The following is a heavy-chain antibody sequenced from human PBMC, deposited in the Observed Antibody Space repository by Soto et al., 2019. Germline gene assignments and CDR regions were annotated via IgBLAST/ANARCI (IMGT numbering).Heavy chain of an antibody. CDR3: ARVSRSGYYPKY. CDR1: VFPFSSYG. D-gene: IGHD3-3*01. V-gene: IGHV3-33*01. J-gene: IGHJ4*02. Sequence: GGSLRLPTAASVFPFSSYGMHWVRQAPGKGLEWVAVIWYDGSNKYYADSVKGRFTISRDNSKNTLYLQMNSLRAEDTAVYYCARVSRSGYYPKYWGQGTLVTVSS. CDR2: IWYDGSNK.